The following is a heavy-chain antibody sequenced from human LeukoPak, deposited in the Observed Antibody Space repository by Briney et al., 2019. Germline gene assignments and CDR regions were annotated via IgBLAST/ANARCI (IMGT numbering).Heavy chain of an antibody. D-gene: IGHD3-10*01. CDR2: IWYDGSNK. CDR3: ARDRVVRGVSNWFDP. CDR1: GFTFSSYG. Sequence: GGSLRLSCAASGFTFSSYGMHWVRQAPGKGLEWVAVIWYDGSNKYYADSVKGRFTISSDNSKNTLYLQMNSLRAEDTAVYYCARDRVVRGVSNWFDPWGQGTLVTVSS. J-gene: IGHJ5*02. V-gene: IGHV3-33*01.